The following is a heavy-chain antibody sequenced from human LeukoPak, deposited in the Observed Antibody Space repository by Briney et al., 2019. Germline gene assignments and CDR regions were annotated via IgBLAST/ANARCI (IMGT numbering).Heavy chain of an antibody. V-gene: IGHV3-43*02. J-gene: IGHJ6*02. CDR1: GFTIGPYA. CDR3: ATWAFYHNLDV. Sequence: GGALRLACAASGFTIGPYAMYWVRQGPGRGLEWVSVIKADGSGTFYADPVRGRFTTSRDNSKNSLYLQMNSLTSEDTALYYCATWAFYHNLDVWGQGTTVIVSS. CDR2: IKADGSGT. D-gene: IGHD2/OR15-2a*01.